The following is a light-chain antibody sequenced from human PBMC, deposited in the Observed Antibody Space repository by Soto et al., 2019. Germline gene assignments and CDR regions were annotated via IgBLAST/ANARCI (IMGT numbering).Light chain of an antibody. J-gene: IGKJ4*01. CDR3: QQRSNWPLT. CDR1: HSVGNY. CDR2: DAS. V-gene: IGKV3-11*01. Sequence: EVVLTQSPATLSLSPGERTTLSCRASHSVGNYLAWYQQKPGQAPRLLIYDASNRPTDIPARFSGSGSGTDFTLTISSLESEDFAVYYCQQRSNWPLTFGGRTKVEIK.